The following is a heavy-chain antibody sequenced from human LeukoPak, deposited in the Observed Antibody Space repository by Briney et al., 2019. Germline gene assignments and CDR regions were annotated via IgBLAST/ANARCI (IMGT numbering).Heavy chain of an antibody. D-gene: IGHD6-13*01. V-gene: IGHV3-7*04. CDR2: IKQDGSET. J-gene: IGHJ3*02. CDR3: ARDVAASGALDI. CDR1: GFTFNNYW. Sequence: GGFLRLSCTVSGFTFNNYWMNWVRQAPGKGLEWVGNIKQDGSETYFGDSVKGRFTISRDNAQNSLYLQMNSLRVEDTAVYYCARDVAASGALDIWGQGTLLTVSS.